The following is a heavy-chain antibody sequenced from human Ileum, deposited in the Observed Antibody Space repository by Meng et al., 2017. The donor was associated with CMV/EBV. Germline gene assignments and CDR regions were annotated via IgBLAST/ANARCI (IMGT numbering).Heavy chain of an antibody. Sequence: SVKVSCKASGGTLSRSTISWVRQAPGQGLEWMGRFNSILGSSNYAQRFQGRVTITADKSTNTAYMELTNLRSEDTAVFYCATSLDTSMVPLEGSWGQGTRVTGYS. J-gene: IGHJ5*02. CDR3: ATSLDTSMVPLEGS. V-gene: IGHV1-69*08. CDR1: GGTLSRST. CDR2: FNSILGSS. D-gene: IGHD5-18*01.